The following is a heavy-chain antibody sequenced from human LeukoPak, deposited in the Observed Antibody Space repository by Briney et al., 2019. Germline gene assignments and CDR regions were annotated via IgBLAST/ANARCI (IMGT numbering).Heavy chain of an antibody. CDR1: GYTFTSYY. CDR3: ARGAYYYGSGSSPFDY. J-gene: IGHJ4*02. Sequence: ASVKVSCKASGYTFTSYYMHWVRQAPGQGLEWMGWINPNSGGTNYAQKFQGRVTMTRDTSISTAYMELSRLRSDDTAVYYCARGAYYYGSGSSPFDYWGQGTLVTVSS. CDR2: INPNSGGT. V-gene: IGHV1-2*02. D-gene: IGHD3-10*01.